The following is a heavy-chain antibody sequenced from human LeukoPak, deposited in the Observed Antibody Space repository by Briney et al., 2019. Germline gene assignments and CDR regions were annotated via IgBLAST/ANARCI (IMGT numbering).Heavy chain of an antibody. CDR1: GGTFSIYA. CDR3: ARARVTRYGDYDPYYYGMDV. CDR2: IIPILGIA. D-gene: IGHD4-17*01. J-gene: IGHJ6*02. Sequence: AVKVSFKASGGTFSIYAISWGRQAPGQGLEWMGRIIPILGIANYAQKFQGRVTITADKSTSTAYMELSSLRSEDTAVYYCARARVTRYGDYDPYYYGMDVWGQGTTVTVSS. V-gene: IGHV1-69*04.